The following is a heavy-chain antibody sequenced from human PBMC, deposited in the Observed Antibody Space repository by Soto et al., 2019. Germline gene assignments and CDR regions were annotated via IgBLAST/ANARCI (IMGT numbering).Heavy chain of an antibody. J-gene: IGHJ4*02. D-gene: IGHD3-22*01. Sequence: GGSLRLSCAASGFTFSSYAMHWVRQAPGKGLEWVAVISYDGSNKYYADSVKGRFTITRDNSKNTLYLQMNSLRAEDTAVYYCARESGYGDSSGYWGYWGQGTLVTVSS. CDR1: GFTFSSYA. V-gene: IGHV3-30*04. CDR2: ISYDGSNK. CDR3: ARESGYGDSSGYWGY.